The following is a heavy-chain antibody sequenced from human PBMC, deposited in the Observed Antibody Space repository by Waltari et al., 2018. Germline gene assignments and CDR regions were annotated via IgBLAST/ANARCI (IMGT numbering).Heavy chain of an antibody. V-gene: IGHV4-38-2*02. CDR2: IYHSGST. J-gene: IGHJ4*02. CDR1: GYSISSGYY. D-gene: IGHD2-2*01. Sequence: QVQLQESGPGLVKPSETLSLTCTVSGYSISSGYYWGWIRQPPGKGLEWIGSIYHSGSTYYNPSLKSRVTISVDTSKNQFSLKLSSVTAADTAVYYCARVSGATGVVVPTYYFDYWGQGTLVTVSS. CDR3: ARVSGATGVVVPTYYFDY.